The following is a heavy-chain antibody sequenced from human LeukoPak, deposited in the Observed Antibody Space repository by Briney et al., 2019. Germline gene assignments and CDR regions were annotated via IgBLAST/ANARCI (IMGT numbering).Heavy chain of an antibody. J-gene: IGHJ5*02. CDR2: INPSGGST. CDR1: GYTFTSYY. V-gene: IGHV1-46*01. CDR3: ARDNSVRDEAWWFYP. D-gene: IGHD5-24*01. Sequence: ASVKVSCKASGYTFTSYYMHWVRQAPGQGLEWMGKINPSGGSTSYAQKFQGRVTMTRDMSTSTVYMELSSLRSEDTAVYYCARDNSVRDEAWWFYPWGQGTLVTVSS.